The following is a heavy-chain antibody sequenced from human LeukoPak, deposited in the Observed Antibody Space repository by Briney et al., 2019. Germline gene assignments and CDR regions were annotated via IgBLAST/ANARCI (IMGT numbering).Heavy chain of an antibody. D-gene: IGHD2-21*02. V-gene: IGHV4-4*07. CDR2: IYTSGST. J-gene: IGHJ6*03. Sequence: PSETLSLTCTVSGGSISSYYWSWIRQPAGKGLEWIGRIYTSGSTNYNPSLKSRVTMSVDTSKNQFSLKLSSVTAADTAVYYCARDKTVTALGDYYYYMDVWGKGTTVTVSS. CDR1: GGSISSYY. CDR3: ARDKTVTALGDYYYYMDV.